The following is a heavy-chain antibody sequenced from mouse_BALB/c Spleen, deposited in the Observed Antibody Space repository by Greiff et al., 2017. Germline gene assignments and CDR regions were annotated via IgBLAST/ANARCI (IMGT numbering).Heavy chain of an antibody. CDR2: ISTYYGDA. CDR1: GYTFTDYA. CDR3: ARSGYGNYVFAY. Sequence: QVQLQQSGAELVRPGVSVKISCKGSGYTFTDYAMHWVKQSHAKSLEWIGVISTYYGDASYNQKFKGKATMTVDKSSSTAYMELARLTSEDSAIYYCARSGYGNYVFAYWGQGTLVTVSA. V-gene: IGHV1S137*01. D-gene: IGHD2-10*02. J-gene: IGHJ3*01.